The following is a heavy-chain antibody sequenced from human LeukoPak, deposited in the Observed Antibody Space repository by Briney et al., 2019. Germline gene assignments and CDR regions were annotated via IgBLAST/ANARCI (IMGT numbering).Heavy chain of an antibody. CDR3: AKDRRITHDAGYFDY. J-gene: IGHJ4*02. D-gene: IGHD3-16*01. CDR1: GFTFSSYS. V-gene: IGHV3-21*01. Sequence: GGSLRLSCAGSGFTFSSYSMSWIRQAPGKGLEWVSSITSTDRNLDYADSVKGRFTISRDNSKNTLYLQMNSLRAEDTAVYYCAKDRRITHDAGYFDYWGQGTLVTVSS. CDR2: ITSTDRNL.